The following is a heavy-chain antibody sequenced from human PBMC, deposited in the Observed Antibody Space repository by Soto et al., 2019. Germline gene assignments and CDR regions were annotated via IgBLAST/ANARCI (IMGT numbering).Heavy chain of an antibody. V-gene: IGHV4-59*12. CDR2: IYYTGRT. D-gene: IGHD3-9*01. J-gene: IGHJ4*02. Sequence: ETLSLTCTVSGGSIGGYYWSWIRQAPVKGLEWLGYIYYTGRTKYNPSLKTRVTMSADTTKNQVSLRLTSVTAADTAVYYCARVRERLQYFDWFYHCESWGKGKMVSVSA. CDR3: ARVRERLQYFDWFYHCES. CDR1: GGSIGGYY.